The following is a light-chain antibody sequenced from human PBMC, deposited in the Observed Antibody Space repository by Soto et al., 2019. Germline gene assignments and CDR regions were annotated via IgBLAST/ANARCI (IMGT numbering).Light chain of an antibody. CDR2: DAS. Sequence: EVVLTQSPVTLSSSPGEIATLSCRASQTVSVFLAWYQQRVGQAPRLLIYDASNRGTDIPDRFSGSGSETDFTLTISGLESEDFALYYCQQRSHWPPTFGQGTRVDIK. V-gene: IGKV3-11*01. CDR1: QTVSVF. J-gene: IGKJ1*01. CDR3: QQRSHWPPT.